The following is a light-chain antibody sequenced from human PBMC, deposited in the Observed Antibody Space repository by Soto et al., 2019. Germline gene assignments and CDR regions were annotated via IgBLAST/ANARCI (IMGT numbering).Light chain of an antibody. Sequence: QSVLIQPPSVSGTPGQRVIISCSGSSSNIGSNSANWYQQLPGTAPGLLIYGDNKRPSRVPDRFSGSKSGTSASLAISGLQSADEADYYCAAWDERLKGWMFGGGTKLTVL. V-gene: IGLV1-44*01. CDR3: AAWDERLKGWM. CDR1: SSNIGSNS. CDR2: GDN. J-gene: IGLJ3*02.